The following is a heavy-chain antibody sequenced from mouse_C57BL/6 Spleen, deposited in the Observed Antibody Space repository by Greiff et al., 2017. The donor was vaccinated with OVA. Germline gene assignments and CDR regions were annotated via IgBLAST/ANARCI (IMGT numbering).Heavy chain of an antibody. J-gene: IGHJ2*01. CDR1: GFSFNTYA. Sequence: GGGLVQPKGSLKLSCAASGFSFNTYAMNWVRQAPGKGLEWVARIRSKSNNYATYYADSVKDRFTISRDDSESMLYLQMNNLKTEDTAMYYCVRSGPYGSRPFDYWGQGTTLTVSS. D-gene: IGHD1-1*01. V-gene: IGHV10-1*01. CDR3: VRSGPYGSRPFDY. CDR2: IRSKSNNYAT.